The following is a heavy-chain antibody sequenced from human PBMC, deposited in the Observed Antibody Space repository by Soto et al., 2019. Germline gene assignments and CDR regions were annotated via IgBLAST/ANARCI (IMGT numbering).Heavy chain of an antibody. CDR3: TRDSGYCTGTSCYRQGFDP. Sequence: LRLSCAASRFTFSNYWMHWVRQAPGKGLVWVSRISNDGSSTSYADSVKGRFTISRDNAKNTLCLQMNSLRAEDTAVYYCTRDSGYCTGTSCYRQGFDPWGQGTLVTVSS. V-gene: IGHV3-74*01. CDR1: RFTFSNYW. J-gene: IGHJ5*02. D-gene: IGHD2-2*02. CDR2: ISNDGSST.